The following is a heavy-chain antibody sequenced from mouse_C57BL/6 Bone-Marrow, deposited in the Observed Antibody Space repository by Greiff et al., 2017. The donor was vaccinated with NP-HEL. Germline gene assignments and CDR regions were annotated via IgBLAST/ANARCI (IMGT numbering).Heavy chain of an antibody. Sequence: VQLQQSGAELVRPGASVKLSCTASGFNIKDDYMHWVKQRPEQGLEWIGWIDPENGDTESASKFQGKATITADTSSNTAYLQLSSLTSEDTAVYYCTSGTNAMDYWGQGTSVTVSS. D-gene: IGHD4-1*01. CDR1: GFNIKDDY. CDR3: TSGTNAMDY. CDR2: IDPENGDT. J-gene: IGHJ4*01. V-gene: IGHV14-4*01.